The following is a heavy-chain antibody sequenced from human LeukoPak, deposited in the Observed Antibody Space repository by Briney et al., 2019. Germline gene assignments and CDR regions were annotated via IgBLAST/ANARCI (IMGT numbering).Heavy chain of an antibody. V-gene: IGHV1-69*13. CDR3: AREVGYCDSSGTEVDALDI. CDR2: IIPIFGTA. J-gene: IGHJ3*02. Sequence: ASVKVSCKASGGTFSSYAISWVRQAPGQGLEWMGGIIPIFGTANYAQKFQGRVTITADESTSTAYMELSSLRSEDTAVYYCAREVGYCDSSGTEVDALDIWGQGTIVTVSS. CDR1: GGTFSSYA. D-gene: IGHD3-22*01.